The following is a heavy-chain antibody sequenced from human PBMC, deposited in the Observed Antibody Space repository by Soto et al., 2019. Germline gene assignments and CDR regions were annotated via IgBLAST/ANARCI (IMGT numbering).Heavy chain of an antibody. CDR3: ARNGDYDSSFDY. CDR1: GGSISSSSYY. CDR2: IYYSGRT. Sequence: SETLSLTCTVSGGSISSSSYYWGWIRQPPGKGLEWIGTIYYSGRTYYNPSLKSRVTISVDTSKKQFSLKLSSVTAADTAVYYCARNGDYDSSFDYWGQGTRVTVSS. V-gene: IGHV4-39*01. J-gene: IGHJ4*02. D-gene: IGHD4-17*01.